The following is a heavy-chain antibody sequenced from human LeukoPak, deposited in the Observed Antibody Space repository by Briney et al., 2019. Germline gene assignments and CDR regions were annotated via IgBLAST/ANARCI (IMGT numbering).Heavy chain of an antibody. Sequence: PSETLSLTCAVYGGSFSSYYWSWIRQPPGKGLEWIGYIYYSGSTNYNPSLKSRVTISVDTSKNQFSLKLSSVTAADTAVYYCARTELWFGEFDYWGQGTLVTVSS. CDR2: IYYSGST. CDR3: ARTELWFGEFDY. D-gene: IGHD3-10*01. V-gene: IGHV4-59*01. CDR1: GGSFSSYY. J-gene: IGHJ4*02.